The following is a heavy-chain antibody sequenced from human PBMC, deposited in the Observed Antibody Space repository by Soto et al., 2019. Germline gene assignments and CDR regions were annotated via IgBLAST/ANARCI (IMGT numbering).Heavy chain of an antibody. CDR1: GFTFGSYP. D-gene: IGHD2-15*01. Sequence: EVQLVESGGGLVQPGGSLRLSCAASGFTFGSYPMHWVRQAPGKGLEYVSAISTNGDSTFYANSVKGRFTISRDNSKNTLSLPMGSLRAKDMCVYSCAIVVISRPRSVFDYCGQGTLVTASS. J-gene: IGHJ4*02. CDR3: AIVVISRPRSVFDY. V-gene: IGHV3-64*01. CDR2: ISTNGDST.